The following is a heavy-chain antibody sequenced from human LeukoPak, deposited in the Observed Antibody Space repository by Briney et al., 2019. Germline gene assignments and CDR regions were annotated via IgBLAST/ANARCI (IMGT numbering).Heavy chain of an antibody. D-gene: IGHD3-10*01. CDR2: NGDGSVT. CDR1: GFTFSSYW. CDR3: ARGGVDHYGSGTYYLMYYFDH. Sequence: GGSLRLSCAASGFTFSSYWMHWVRQAPGKGPVWVSHNGDGSVTGYADSVKGRFTISRDNARNTLYVQMNSLRAEDTAVYFCARGGVDHYGSGTYYLMYYFDHWGQGALVTVSS. J-gene: IGHJ4*02. V-gene: IGHV3-74*01.